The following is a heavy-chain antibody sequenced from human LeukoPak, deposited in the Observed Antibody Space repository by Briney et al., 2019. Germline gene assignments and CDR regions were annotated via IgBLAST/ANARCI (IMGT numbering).Heavy chain of an antibody. Sequence: PSETLSLTCAVSGVSISPYYWSWIRQPPGKGLEWIGNVYYTGSTYYNPSLKSRVTISVETSKNHFSLKLVSVTAADTALYFCTREVGSFYPGDRRFDTWGQGTLATVSS. CDR3: TREVGSFYPGDRRFDT. CDR1: GVSISPYY. J-gene: IGHJ5*02. V-gene: IGHV4-59*01. D-gene: IGHD2-21*02. CDR2: VYYTGST.